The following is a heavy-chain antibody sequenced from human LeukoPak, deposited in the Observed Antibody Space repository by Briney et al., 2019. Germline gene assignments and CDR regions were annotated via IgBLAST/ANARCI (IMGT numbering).Heavy chain of an antibody. J-gene: IGHJ5*02. CDR2: IYYSGST. V-gene: IGHV4-59*08. Sequence: SETLSLTCTVSGGSISSYYWSWIRQPPGKGLEWIGYIYYSGSTNYNPSLKSRVTISVDTSKNEFSLKLSSVTAADTAVYYCARAYHSSWYLNWFDPWGQGTLVTVSS. D-gene: IGHD6-13*01. CDR1: GGSISSYY. CDR3: ARAYHSSWYLNWFDP.